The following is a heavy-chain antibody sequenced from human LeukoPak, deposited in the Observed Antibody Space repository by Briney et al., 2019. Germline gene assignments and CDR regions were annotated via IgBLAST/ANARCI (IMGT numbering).Heavy chain of an antibody. V-gene: IGHV4-34*01. CDR2: INHSGST. J-gene: IGHJ5*02. Sequence: SETLSLTCAVYGGSFSGYYWSWIRQPPGKGLEWIGEINHSGSTNYNPSLKSRVTISVDTSKNQFSLKLSSVTAADTAVYYCARGRVATYYYDSSDRRPRLLRFDPWGQGTLVTVSS. CDR1: GGSFSGYY. D-gene: IGHD3-22*01. CDR3: ARGRVATYYYDSSDRRPRLLRFDP.